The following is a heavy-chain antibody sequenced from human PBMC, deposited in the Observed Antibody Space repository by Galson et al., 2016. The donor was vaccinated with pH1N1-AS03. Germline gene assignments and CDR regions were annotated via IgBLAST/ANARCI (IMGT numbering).Heavy chain of an antibody. J-gene: IGHJ4*02. CDR2: IDPTSTYI. V-gene: IGHV3-21*01. D-gene: IGHD5-12*01. Sequence: SLRLSCAASGFALIDYSMPWVRQAPGKGLEWVASIDPTSTYIYYADSPTGRFTISRDNAFNSLSLQLNSLRVDDTAVYYCTRSAPRGGHEPFDFWGQGTLVTVSP. CDR1: GFALIDYS. CDR3: TRSAPRGGHEPFDF.